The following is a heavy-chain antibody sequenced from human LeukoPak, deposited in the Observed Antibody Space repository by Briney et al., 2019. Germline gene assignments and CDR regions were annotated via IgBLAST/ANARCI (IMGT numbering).Heavy chain of an antibody. CDR2: INHSGST. D-gene: IGHD6-19*01. CDR1: GGSFSGYY. Sequence: SETLSLTCAVYGGSFSGYYWSWIRRPPGKGLEWIGEINHSGSTNYNPSLKSRVTISVDTSKNQFSLKLSSVTAADTAVYYCARHKYSSGWPPEGAFDIWGQGTMVTVSS. V-gene: IGHV4-34*01. CDR3: ARHKYSSGWPPEGAFDI. J-gene: IGHJ3*02.